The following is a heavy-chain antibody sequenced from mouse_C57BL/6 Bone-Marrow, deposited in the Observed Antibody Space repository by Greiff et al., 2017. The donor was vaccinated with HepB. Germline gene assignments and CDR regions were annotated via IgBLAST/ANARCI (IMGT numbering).Heavy chain of an antibody. Sequence: VQLQQPGAELVKPGASVKLSCKASGYTFTSYWMHWVKQRPGQGLEWIGMIHPNSGSTNYNEKFKSKATLTVDKSSSTAYMHLSSLTSEDSAVYYCARRRVRRGYYAMDYWGQGTSVTVSS. J-gene: IGHJ4*01. CDR2: IHPNSGST. D-gene: IGHD2-14*01. CDR3: ARRRVRRGYYAMDY. V-gene: IGHV1-64*01. CDR1: GYTFTSYW.